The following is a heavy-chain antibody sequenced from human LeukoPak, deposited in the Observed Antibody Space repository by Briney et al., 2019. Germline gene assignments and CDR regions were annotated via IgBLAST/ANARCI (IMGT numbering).Heavy chain of an antibody. D-gene: IGHD2-15*01. CDR3: ARGRGPVGYCSGGSCRPLGY. CDR2: ISAYNGNT. V-gene: IGHV1-18*04. J-gene: IGHJ4*02. Sequence: ASVKVSCKASGYTFTGYYIHWVRQAPGQGLEWMGWISAYNGNTNYAQKLQGRVTMTTDTSTSTAYMELRSLRSDDTAVYYCARGRGPVGYCSGGSCRPLGYWGQGTLVTVSS. CDR1: GYTFTGYY.